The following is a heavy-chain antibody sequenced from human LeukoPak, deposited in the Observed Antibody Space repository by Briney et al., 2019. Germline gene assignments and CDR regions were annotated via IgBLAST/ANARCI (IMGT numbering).Heavy chain of an antibody. CDR2: IGTARLY. J-gene: IGHJ4*02. CDR1: GFTFSSYE. D-gene: IGHD6-13*01. V-gene: IGHV3-48*03. CDR3: ARVGSSLERDY. Sequence: PGGSLRLSCAASGFTFSSYEMNWVRQAPGKGLEWVSSIGTARLYYADSVKGRFTISRDNAKNSLYLQMNSLRDEDTAVYYCARVGSSLERDYWGQGTLVTVSS.